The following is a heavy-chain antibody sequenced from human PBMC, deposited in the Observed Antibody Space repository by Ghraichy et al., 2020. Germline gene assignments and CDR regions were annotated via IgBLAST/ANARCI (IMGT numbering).Heavy chain of an antibody. J-gene: IGHJ4*02. CDR2: IYYSGST. D-gene: IGHD3-10*01. CDR1: GGSISSYY. CDR3: ARNQGEWFGELLYGGYDY. V-gene: IGHV4-59*01. Sequence: SETLSLTCTVSGGSISSYYWSWIRQPPGKGLEWIGYIYYSGSTNYNPSLKSRVTISVDTSKNQISLKLSSVTAADTAVYYWARNQGEWFGELLYGGYDYWGQGTLVTVPS.